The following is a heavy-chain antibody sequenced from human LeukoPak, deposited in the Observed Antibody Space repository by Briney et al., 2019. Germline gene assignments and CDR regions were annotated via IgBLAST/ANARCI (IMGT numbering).Heavy chain of an antibody. D-gene: IGHD5-18*01. CDR1: GGTFSSYA. V-gene: IGHV1-69*04. Sequence: SVKVSCKASGGTFSSYAISWVRQAPGQGLEWMGRIIPIFGIANYAQKFQGRVTITADKSTSTAYMELSSLRSEDTAVYYCARGYSCGSTYFDYWGQGTLVTVSS. CDR2: IIPIFGIA. J-gene: IGHJ4*02. CDR3: ARGYSCGSTYFDY.